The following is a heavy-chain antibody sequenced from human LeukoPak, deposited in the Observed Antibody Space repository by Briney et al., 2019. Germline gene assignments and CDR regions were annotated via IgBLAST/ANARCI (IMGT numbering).Heavy chain of an antibody. CDR3: TREARVGNWFDP. J-gene: IGHJ5*02. CDR2: INPDNGGT. CDR1: GYTFTDYY. D-gene: IGHD2-2*01. V-gene: IGHV1-2*02. Sequence: ASVKVSCRASGYTFTDYYIHWVRQAPGQGLEWMGWINPDNGGTNYAQKLQGRVTMTRDTSIRTVYMDLSRLRSDDTAVFYCTREARVGNWFDPWGQGTQVTVSS.